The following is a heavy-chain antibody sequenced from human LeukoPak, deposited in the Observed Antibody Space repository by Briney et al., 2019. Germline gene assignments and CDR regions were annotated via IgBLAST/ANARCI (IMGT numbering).Heavy chain of an antibody. D-gene: IGHD3-10*01. Sequence: GSSVKVSCKASVCTFSSYAISWVRQAPGQGLEWMGGIIPIFGTANYAQKFQGRVTITADESTNTAYMPLSRLLYEDTDVYDCARVGYYGSRTTYDMDVWGKGTTVTVSS. CDR3: ARVGYYGSRTTYDMDV. V-gene: IGHV1-69*01. CDR1: VCTFSSYA. J-gene: IGHJ6*03. CDR2: IIPIFGTA.